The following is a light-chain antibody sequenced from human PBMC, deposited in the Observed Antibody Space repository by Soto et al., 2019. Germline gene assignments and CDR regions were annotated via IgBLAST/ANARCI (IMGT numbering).Light chain of an antibody. CDR3: QQYGSSRT. V-gene: IGKV3-20*01. J-gene: IGKJ1*01. Sequence: EIVLTQSPGTLSLSPGERATLSCRASQSVSSSYLAWYQQKPGQAPRLLIYGASSRATGIPDRVSGSGSGTDFTLTISRLEHEDVAVYYCQQYGSSRTVGQGNKVEIK. CDR2: GAS. CDR1: QSVSSSY.